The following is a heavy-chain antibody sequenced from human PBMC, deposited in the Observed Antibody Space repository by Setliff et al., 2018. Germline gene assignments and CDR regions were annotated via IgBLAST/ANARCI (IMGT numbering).Heavy chain of an antibody. CDR1: GNSISSGYC. CDR2: IYHSGST. Sequence: ASETLSLTCAVSGNSISSGYCWGWIRQPPGKGLECIGSIYHSGSTFYNPSLKSRVTISLDTSKNQFSLKLRSVTAADTAVYYCARQGFGTTYMPFDYWDHGTLVTAPQ. D-gene: IGHD1-7*01. J-gene: IGHJ4*01. CDR3: ARQGFGTTYMPFDY. V-gene: IGHV4-38-2*01.